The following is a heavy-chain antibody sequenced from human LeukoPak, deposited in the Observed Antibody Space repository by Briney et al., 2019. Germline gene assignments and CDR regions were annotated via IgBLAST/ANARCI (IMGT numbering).Heavy chain of an antibody. Sequence: PGGSLRLSCAAPGFTASNNYMSWVRQTPGKRLEWVSLIYSGGSTYYADPVKGRFTISRHNSMNTLYLQMNSMRAEDTAMYYCARGLRGYKYGSDYWGQGTLVTVSS. J-gene: IGHJ4*02. D-gene: IGHD5-18*01. CDR1: GFTASNNY. V-gene: IGHV3-53*01. CDR2: IYSGGST. CDR3: ARGLRGYKYGSDY.